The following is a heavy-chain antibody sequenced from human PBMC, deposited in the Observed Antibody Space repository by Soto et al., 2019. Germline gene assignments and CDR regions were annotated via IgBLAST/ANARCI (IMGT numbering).Heavy chain of an antibody. Sequence: ASVKVSCKASGGTFSSYAISWVRQAPGQGLEWMGGIIPIFGTANYAQKFQGRVTITADESTSTAYMELSSLRSEDTAVYYCARDSFDILTGYPTPGWFDPWGQGTLVTVSS. D-gene: IGHD3-9*01. V-gene: IGHV1-69*13. CDR2: IIPIFGTA. CDR1: GGTFSSYA. CDR3: ARDSFDILTGYPTPGWFDP. J-gene: IGHJ5*02.